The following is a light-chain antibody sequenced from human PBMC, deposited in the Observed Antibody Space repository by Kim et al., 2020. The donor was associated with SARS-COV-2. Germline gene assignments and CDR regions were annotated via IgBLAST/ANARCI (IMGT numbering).Light chain of an antibody. Sequence: QTPTRTRTGNIHNVGDEVAACLQQHHGHPPKLLSHRNTTRPSGISERLSASRSGNTASLTITGLQPEDESDYYCSAWDSCLGAWVFCGWTQLTVL. J-gene: IGLJ3*02. CDR2: RNT. V-gene: IGLV10-54*01. CDR3: SAWDSCLGAWV. CDR1: IHNVGDEV.